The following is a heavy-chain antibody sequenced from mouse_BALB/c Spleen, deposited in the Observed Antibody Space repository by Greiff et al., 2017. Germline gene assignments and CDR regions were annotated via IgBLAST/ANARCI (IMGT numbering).Heavy chain of an antibody. D-gene: IGHD2-4*01. CDR1: GFTFSSYT. V-gene: IGHV5-12-2*01. Sequence: EVKLVESGGGLVQPGGSLKLSCAASGFTFSSYTMSWVRQTPEKRLEWVAYISNGGGSTYYPDTVKGRFTISRDNAKNTLYLQMSSLKSEDTAMYYCGRNRAITSAMDYWGQGTSVTVSS. CDR2: ISNGGGST. J-gene: IGHJ4*01. CDR3: GRNRAITSAMDY.